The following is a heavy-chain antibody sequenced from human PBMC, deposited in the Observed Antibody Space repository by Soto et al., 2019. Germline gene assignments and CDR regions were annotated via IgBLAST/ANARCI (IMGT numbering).Heavy chain of an antibody. CDR2: IYYTGRT. V-gene: IGHV4-30-4*01. CDR3: ARAHYDILTGYPTHAFDI. D-gene: IGHD3-9*01. Sequence: PSETLSLTCTVSGVSVSSGDYYWSWIRQPPGKGLEWIGYIYYTGRTYYNPSLKSRVIISVGTSKNQFSLKLSSVTAAEKAVYYCARAHYDILTGYPTHAFDIWGQGTMVTVSS. CDR1: GVSVSSGDYY. J-gene: IGHJ3*02.